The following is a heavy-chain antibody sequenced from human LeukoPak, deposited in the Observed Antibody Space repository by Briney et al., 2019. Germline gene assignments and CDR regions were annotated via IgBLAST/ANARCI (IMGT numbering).Heavy chain of an antibody. CDR2: IKQDGSDK. Sequence: GGSLRLSCAASGFIFSAYWMSWVRQAPGKGLEWVGNIKQDGSDKNYVDSVKGRLTISRDNAKNTLYLQMNTLRVEDTAVYYCTRDLMDYDVSTGLHHYYMDVWGQGTTVTVSS. D-gene: IGHD3-9*01. J-gene: IGHJ6*02. CDR3: TRDLMDYDVSTGLHHYYMDV. V-gene: IGHV3-7*01. CDR1: GFIFSAYW.